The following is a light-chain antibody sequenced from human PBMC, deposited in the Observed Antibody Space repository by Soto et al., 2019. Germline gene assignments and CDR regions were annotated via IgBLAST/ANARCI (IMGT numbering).Light chain of an antibody. CDR1: QSVLHSSNDKNF. CDR2: WAS. Sequence: DIVMTQSPDSLAVSLGERATINCKSSQSVLHSSNDKNFLTWYQQKPGQPPTLLIYWASTRESGVPDRFSGSGSGTDFTLTISSLQAEDVAVYYCHQYYSAPWTFGQGTKVEIK. CDR3: HQYYSAPWT. J-gene: IGKJ1*01. V-gene: IGKV4-1*01.